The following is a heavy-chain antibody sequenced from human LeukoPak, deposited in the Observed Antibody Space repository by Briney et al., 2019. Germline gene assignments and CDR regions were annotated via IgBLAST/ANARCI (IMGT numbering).Heavy chain of an antibody. Sequence: SETLSLTCTASGGSISSGGYYWDWIRQPPGKGLEWIGSIYYSGSTYYNPSLKSRVTMAVDTSKNQFSLRLTSVTAADTAVYFCTREDYGDASIDYWGQGTLVTVSS. CDR2: IYYSGST. V-gene: IGHV4-39*07. CDR3: TREDYGDASIDY. CDR1: GGSISSGGYY. J-gene: IGHJ4*02. D-gene: IGHD4-17*01.